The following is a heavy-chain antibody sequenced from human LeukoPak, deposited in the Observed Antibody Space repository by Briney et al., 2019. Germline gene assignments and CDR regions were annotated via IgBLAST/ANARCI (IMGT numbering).Heavy chain of an antibody. CDR3: ARDGVPGGRDV. CDR1: GFAFSNHW. D-gene: IGHD3-16*01. V-gene: IGHV3-7*01. J-gene: IGHJ6*02. CDR2: VNREGSDK. Sequence: GGSLRLSCAASGFAFSNHWMNWVRQAPGKGLEWVANVNREGSDKNYVDSVKGRFTISRDNAKNSLYLQMNSLRVEDRAVYYCARDGVPGGRDVWGQGTTVTVS.